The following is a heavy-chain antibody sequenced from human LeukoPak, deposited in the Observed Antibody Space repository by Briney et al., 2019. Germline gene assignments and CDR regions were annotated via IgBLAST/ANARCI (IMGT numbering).Heavy chain of an antibody. V-gene: IGHV3-21*01. Sequence: GGSLRLSCAASGFTFSSYSMNWVRQAPGKGLEWVSSISSSSSYIYYAGSVEGRFTISRDNAKNSLYLQMNSLRAEDTAVYYCARDNPLYNWFDPWGQGTLVTVSS. CDR3: ARDNPLYNWFDP. CDR2: ISSSSSYI. CDR1: GFTFSSYS. J-gene: IGHJ5*02. D-gene: IGHD3-16*01.